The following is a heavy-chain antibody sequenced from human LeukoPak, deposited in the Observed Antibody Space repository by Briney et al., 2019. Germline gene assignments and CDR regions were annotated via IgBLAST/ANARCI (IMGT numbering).Heavy chain of an antibody. D-gene: IGHD4-23*01. V-gene: IGHV4-38-2*01. Sequence: SETLSLTXAVSGYSISSGYYWGWIRQPPGKGREWIGSIYHSGSTYYNPSLKSRVTISVDTSKNQFSLKLSSVTAADTAVYYCARLRVVTEAFDIWGQGTMVTVSS. J-gene: IGHJ3*02. CDR1: GYSISSGYY. CDR2: IYHSGST. CDR3: ARLRVVTEAFDI.